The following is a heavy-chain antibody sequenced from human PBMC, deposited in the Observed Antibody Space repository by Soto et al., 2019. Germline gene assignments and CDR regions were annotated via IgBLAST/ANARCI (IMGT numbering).Heavy chain of an antibody. CDR2: INHSGST. D-gene: IGHD2-15*01. CDR3: ARVVVAATPSFDY. CDR1: GGSFSGYY. Sequence: SETLSLTCAVYGGSFSGYYWSWIRQPPGKGLEWIGEINHSGSTNYNPSLKSRVTISVDTSKNQFSLKLSSVTAADTAVYYCARVVVAATPSFDYWGQGTLVTVSS. V-gene: IGHV4-34*01. J-gene: IGHJ4*02.